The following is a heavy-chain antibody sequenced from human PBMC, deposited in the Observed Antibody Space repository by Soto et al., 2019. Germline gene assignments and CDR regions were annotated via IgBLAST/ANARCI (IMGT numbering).Heavy chain of an antibody. CDR2: LNVYNGNT. V-gene: IGHV1-18*01. CDR3: ARGVGSGSYYNQYNWFDA. CDR1: GYTFTNHG. J-gene: IGHJ5*02. Sequence: QVQLVQSGGEVKKPGASVKVSCKASGYTFTNHGISWVRQAPGQGLEWMGWLNVYNGNTKYAQKVQGRVTMTTDTSTSTAYMELRSLRSDDTAVYYCARGVGSGSYYNQYNWFDAWGQGTLVTVSS. D-gene: IGHD3-10*01.